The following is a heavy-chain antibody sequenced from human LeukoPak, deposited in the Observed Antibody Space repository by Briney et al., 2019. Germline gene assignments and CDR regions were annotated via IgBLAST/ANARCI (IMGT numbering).Heavy chain of an antibody. CDR2: IYPGDSDT. Sequence: GGSLQISCKGSGSIFTSYWIGGVRQVPGKGLEWMGIIYPGDSDTRYSPSFQGQVTISADKSISTAYLQWSSLKASDTAMYYCARERTSGLWFDPWGQGTLVTVSS. J-gene: IGHJ5*02. V-gene: IGHV5-51*01. CDR1: GSIFTSYW. D-gene: IGHD3-10*01. CDR3: ARERTSGLWFDP.